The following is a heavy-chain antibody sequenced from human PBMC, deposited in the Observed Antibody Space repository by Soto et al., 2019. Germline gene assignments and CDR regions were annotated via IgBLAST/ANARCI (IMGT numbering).Heavy chain of an antibody. V-gene: IGHV1-46*01. CDR3: ARDGGEYCSGGSCLGVDV. Sequence: GASVKVSCKASGYTFTSYYMHWVRQAPGQGLEWMGIINPSGGSTSYAQKFQGRVTMTRDTSTSTVYMELSSLRSEDTAVYYCARDGGEYCSGGSCLGVDVWGQGTTVTVSS. D-gene: IGHD2-15*01. CDR1: GYTFTSYY. J-gene: IGHJ6*02. CDR2: INPSGGST.